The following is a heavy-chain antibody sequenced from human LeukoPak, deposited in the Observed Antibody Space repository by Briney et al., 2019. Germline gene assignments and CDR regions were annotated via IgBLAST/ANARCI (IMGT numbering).Heavy chain of an antibody. CDR2: ISSSSGNI. J-gene: IGHJ6*04. V-gene: IGHV3-48*04. Sequence: GGSLRLSCAASGSTFSSYSMNWVRQAPGKGLEWVSYISSSSGNIYYADSVKGRFTISRDNAKNSLYLQMNSLRAEDTAVYYCAELGITMIGGVWGKGTTVTISS. CDR1: GSTFSSYS. CDR3: AELGITMIGGV. D-gene: IGHD3-10*02.